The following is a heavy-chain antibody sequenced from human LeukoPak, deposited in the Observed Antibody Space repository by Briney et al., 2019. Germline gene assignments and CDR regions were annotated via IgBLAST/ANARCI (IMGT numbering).Heavy chain of an antibody. CDR2: INHSGST. CDR1: GGSFSGCY. D-gene: IGHD3-10*01. Sequence: SETLSLTCAVYGGSFSGCYWSWIRQPPGKGLEWIGEINHSGSTNYNPSLKSRVTISVDTSKNQFSLKLSSVTAADTAVYYCARGQRNYYGSGSYRDWFDPWGQGTLVTVSS. CDR3: ARGQRNYYGSGSYRDWFDP. J-gene: IGHJ5*02. V-gene: IGHV4-34*01.